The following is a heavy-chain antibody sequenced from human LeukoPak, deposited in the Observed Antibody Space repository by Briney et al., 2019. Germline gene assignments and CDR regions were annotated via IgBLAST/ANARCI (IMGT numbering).Heavy chain of an antibody. J-gene: IGHJ5*02. CDR2: IYYSGST. Sequence: SQTLSLTCTVSGGSISSGGYYWSWIRQHPGKGLEWIGYIYYSGSTYYNPSLKSRVTLSVDTSKNQFSLKLSSVTAADTAVYYCARDSSIGWFDPWGQGTLVTVSS. CDR3: ARDSSIGWFDP. CDR1: GGSISSGGYY. D-gene: IGHD6-19*01. V-gene: IGHV4-31*03.